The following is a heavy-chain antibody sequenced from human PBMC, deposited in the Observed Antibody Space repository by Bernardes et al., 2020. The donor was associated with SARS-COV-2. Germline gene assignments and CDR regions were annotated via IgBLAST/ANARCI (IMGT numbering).Heavy chain of an antibody. D-gene: IGHD3-22*01. V-gene: IGHV4-61*09. Sequence: SEPLSLTCTVSGGSISSGSYYWSWIRQPAGKGLEWIGHIYTSGSTNYNPSLKIRVTISVDTSKNQFSLKLSSATAADTAVYYCARATAGGLIVVVINNPFDYWGQGTLVTVSS. J-gene: IGHJ4*02. CDR3: ARATAGGLIVVVINNPFDY. CDR2: IYTSGST. CDR1: GGSISSGSYY.